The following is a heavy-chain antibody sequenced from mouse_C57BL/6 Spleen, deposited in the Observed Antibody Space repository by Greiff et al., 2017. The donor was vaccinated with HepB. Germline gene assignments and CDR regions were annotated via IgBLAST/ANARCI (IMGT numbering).Heavy chain of an antibody. V-gene: IGHV1-53*01. CDR3: ARGPQKNGYWYFDV. J-gene: IGHJ1*03. Sequence: QVQLQQPGTELVKPGASVKLSCKASGYTFTSYWMHWVKQRPGQGLECIGNINPSNGGTNYNEKFKSKATLTVDKSSSTAYMQLSSLTSEDSAVYYCARGPQKNGYWYFDVWGTGTTVTVSS. CDR1: GYTFTSYW. CDR2: INPSNGGT.